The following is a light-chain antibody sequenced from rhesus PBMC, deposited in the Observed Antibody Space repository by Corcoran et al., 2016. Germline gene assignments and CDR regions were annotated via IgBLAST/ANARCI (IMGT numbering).Light chain of an antibody. CDR2: DVT. V-gene: IGLV2S9*01. CDR1: SNDIGGYND. CDR3: CSYKTGSTFV. J-gene: IGLJ6*01. Sequence: QSALTQPPSLSKSLGQSVTISCTGTSNDIGGYNDVSWDRQYPDTAPTLLIYDVTQRPSGVSDRFSASKSGNTASLTISGLQAEDEADYYCCSYKTGSTFVFGSGTKLTVL.